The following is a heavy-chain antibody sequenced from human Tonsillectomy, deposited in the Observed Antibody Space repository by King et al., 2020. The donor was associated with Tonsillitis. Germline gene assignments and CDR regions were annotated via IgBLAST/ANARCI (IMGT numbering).Heavy chain of an antibody. V-gene: IGHV3-33*01. CDR3: ARDYYDSSGYYYRGY. CDR1: GFTFSSYG. Sequence: QVQLVESGGGVVQPGRSLRLSCAASGFTFSSYGMHWVRQAPGKGLEWVAVIWYDGSNKYYADSVKGRFTISRDNSKNTLYLQMNSLRAEDTAVYYCARDYYDSSGYYYRGYWGQGTLVTVSS. D-gene: IGHD3-22*01. CDR2: IWYDGSNK. J-gene: IGHJ4*02.